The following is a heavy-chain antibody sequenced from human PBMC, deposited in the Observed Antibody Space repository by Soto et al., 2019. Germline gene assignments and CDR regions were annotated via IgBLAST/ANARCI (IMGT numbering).Heavy chain of an antibody. Sequence: PSPALSLTFTFSGGSISSGDSYWSWILQSPGKGLEWIGNTHYSGSTYYNPSLKSRVTVSVDTSKNQFSLKLSSVTAADTAVYYCARRVVGAIKGFDYWGQGTLVTVSS. CDR2: THYSGST. CDR1: GGSISSGDSY. CDR3: ARRVVGAIKGFDY. D-gene: IGHD1-26*01. V-gene: IGHV4-39*01. J-gene: IGHJ4*02.